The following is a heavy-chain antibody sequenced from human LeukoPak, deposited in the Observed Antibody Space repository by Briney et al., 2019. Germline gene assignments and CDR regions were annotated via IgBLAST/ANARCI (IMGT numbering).Heavy chain of an antibody. CDR2: ICSGGST. CDR3: ARDRGWYYFDY. Sequence: PGGSLRLSCAASGFTVSSNYMSWVRQAPGKGLEWVSVICSGGSTYYADSVKGRFTISRDNSKNTLYLQMNSLRAEDTAVYYCARDRGWYYFDYWGQGTLVTVSS. CDR1: GFTVSSNY. V-gene: IGHV3-53*01. D-gene: IGHD3-22*01. J-gene: IGHJ4*02.